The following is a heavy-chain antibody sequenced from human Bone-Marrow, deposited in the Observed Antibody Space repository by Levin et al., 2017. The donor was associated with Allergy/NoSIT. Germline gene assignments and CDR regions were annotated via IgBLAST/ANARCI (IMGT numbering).Heavy chain of an antibody. Sequence: ASVKVSCKASGYTFTTYGISWVRQAPGQGLEWMGWISAYNGDTNYAQKFQGRVLMTTDTSTSTAYMELRGLRFDDTAVYYCARDRIAARPGWFDPWGQGTLVTVSS. CDR1: GYTFTTYG. V-gene: IGHV1-18*01. CDR2: ISAYNGDT. J-gene: IGHJ5*02. CDR3: ARDRIAARPGWFDP. D-gene: IGHD6-6*01.